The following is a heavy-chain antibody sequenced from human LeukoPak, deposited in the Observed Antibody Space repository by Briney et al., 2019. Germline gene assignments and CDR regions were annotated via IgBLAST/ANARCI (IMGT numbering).Heavy chain of an antibody. J-gene: IGHJ4*02. Sequence: SETLSLTCTVSGGSISSYYWSWIRQPPGKGLEWIGYIYYTGITNYNPSLKTRVTISVDTSKNQFSLNLNSVTAADTAVYYCARGWVARPDLGNWGQGTLVTVSS. CDR3: ARGWVARPDLGN. V-gene: IGHV4-59*01. CDR1: GGSISSYY. CDR2: IYYTGIT. D-gene: IGHD6-6*01.